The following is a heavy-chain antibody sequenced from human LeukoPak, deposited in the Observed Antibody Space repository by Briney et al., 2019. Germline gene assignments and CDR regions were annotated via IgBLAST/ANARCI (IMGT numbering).Heavy chain of an antibody. Sequence: GGSLRLSCAASGFTFSSYAMHWVRQAPGKGLEYVSAISSNGGSTYYANSVKGRFTISRDNSKNTLYLQMGSLRAEDMAVYYCARCSGGSCYMDYWGQGTLVTVSS. CDR2: ISSNGGST. V-gene: IGHV3-64*01. J-gene: IGHJ4*02. CDR1: GFTFSSYA. CDR3: ARCSGGSCYMDY. D-gene: IGHD2-15*01.